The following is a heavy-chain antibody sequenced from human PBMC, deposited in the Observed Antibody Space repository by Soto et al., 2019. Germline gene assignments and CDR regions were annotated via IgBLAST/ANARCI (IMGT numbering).Heavy chain of an antibody. J-gene: IGHJ4*02. Sequence: LRLSCAASGFTFSDYYMSWIRQAPGEGLEWVSYISSSGSTIYYADSVNGRFTISRDNAKNSLYLQMNSLRAEDTAVYYCAIDTRDYFDYWGQGTLVTVSS. CDR3: AIDTRDYFDY. V-gene: IGHV3-11*01. CDR2: ISSSGSTI. CDR1: GFTFSDYY.